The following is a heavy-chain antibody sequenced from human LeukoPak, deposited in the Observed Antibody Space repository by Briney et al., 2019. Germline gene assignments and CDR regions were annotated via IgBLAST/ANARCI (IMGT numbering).Heavy chain of an antibody. V-gene: IGHV4-30-2*01. CDR1: GGSISSGGYY. Sequence: PSQTLSLTCTVSGGSISSGGYYWSWIRQPPGKGLEWIGYIYHSGSTYYNPSLKSRVTISVDTSKNQFSLKLSSVTAADTAVYYCARGGLTGDLNRGADRGYFDYWGQGTLVTVSS. CDR3: ARGGLTGDLNRGADRGYFDY. J-gene: IGHJ4*02. D-gene: IGHD7-27*01. CDR2: IYHSGST.